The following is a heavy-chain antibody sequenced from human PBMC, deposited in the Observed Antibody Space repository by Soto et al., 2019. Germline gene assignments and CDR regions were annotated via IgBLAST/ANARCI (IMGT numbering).Heavy chain of an antibody. D-gene: IGHD1-20*01. Sequence: ASVKVSCKASGYAFTSYGISWVRQAPGRGLEWMGWISAYNGNTDYVQKFQGRVSMTTDTSTSAAYMEVRGLRYDDTAVYYCARDPPITGSLRGTPLMAVWGQGTTVTVSS. CDR1: GYAFTSYG. V-gene: IGHV1-18*04. J-gene: IGHJ6*02. CDR3: ARDPPITGSLRGTPLMAV. CDR2: ISAYNGNT.